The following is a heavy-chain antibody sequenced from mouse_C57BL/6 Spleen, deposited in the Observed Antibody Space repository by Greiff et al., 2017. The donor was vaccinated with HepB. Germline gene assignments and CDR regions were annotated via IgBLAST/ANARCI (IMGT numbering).Heavy chain of an antibody. J-gene: IGHJ3*01. CDR2: INPSSGYT. CDR1: GYTFTSYT. CDR3: ARSGNDGGFAY. D-gene: IGHD2-3*01. Sequence: VQLQQSGAELARPGASVKMSCKASGYTFTSYTMHWVKQRPGQGLEWIGYINPSSGYTKYNQKFKDKATLTADKSSSTAYMQLSSLTSEDSAVYYCARSGNDGGFAYWGQGTLVTVSA. V-gene: IGHV1-4*01.